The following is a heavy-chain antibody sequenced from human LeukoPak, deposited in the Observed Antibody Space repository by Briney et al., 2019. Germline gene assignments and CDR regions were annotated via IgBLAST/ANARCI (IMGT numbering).Heavy chain of an antibody. D-gene: IGHD3-16*02. Sequence: PSETLSLTCAVYGGSFSGYYWSWIRQPPGKGLEWIGEINHSGSTNYNPSLKSRVTISVDTSKNQFSLKLSSVTAADTAVYYCARLVSDYVWGSYRPKLYWYFDLWGRGTLVTVSS. V-gene: IGHV4-34*01. CDR2: INHSGST. CDR3: ARLVSDYVWGSYRPKLYWYFDL. J-gene: IGHJ2*01. CDR1: GGSFSGYY.